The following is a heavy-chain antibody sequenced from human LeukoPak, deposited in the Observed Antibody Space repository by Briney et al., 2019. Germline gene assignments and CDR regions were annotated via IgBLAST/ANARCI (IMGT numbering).Heavy chain of an antibody. D-gene: IGHD3-9*01. CDR2: IKQDGSEK. CDR1: GFTVSSNY. Sequence: GGSLRLSCAASGFTVSSNYMSWVRQAPGKGLEWVANIKQDGSEKYYVDSVKGRFTISRDNAKNSLYLQMNSLRAEDTAVYYCARDGYYDILTGYSQYWYFDLWGRGTLVTVSS. V-gene: IGHV3-7*01. J-gene: IGHJ2*01. CDR3: ARDGYYDILTGYSQYWYFDL.